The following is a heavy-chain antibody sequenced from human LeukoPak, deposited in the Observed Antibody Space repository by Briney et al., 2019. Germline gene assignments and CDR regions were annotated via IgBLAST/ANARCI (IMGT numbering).Heavy chain of an antibody. D-gene: IGHD3-10*01. V-gene: IGHV3-11*01. J-gene: IGHJ4*02. Sequence: GGCLRLACAASGFTFSAYYMGWIRQAPGKGLGWVAYISSSGSTIYYADSVKGRSTISRDNAKKSLYLQMNSLSAEDTAVYYCARDWWGVADYWGQGTLVTVSS. CDR1: GFTFSAYY. CDR3: ARDWWGVADY. CDR2: ISSSGSTI.